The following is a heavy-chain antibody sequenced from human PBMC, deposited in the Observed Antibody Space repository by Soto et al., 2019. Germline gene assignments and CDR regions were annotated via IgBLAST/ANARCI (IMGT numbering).Heavy chain of an antibody. CDR1: GYTFASYG. Sequence: ASVKVSCKASGYTFASYGISWVRQAPGQGLEWMGWTSAYNGNTNYAQKLQGRVTMTTDTSTSTAYMELRSLRSDDTAVYYCALAETPTDAEYFQYWGQGTLVTVSS. CDR2: TSAYNGNT. CDR3: ALAETPTDAEYFQY. D-gene: IGHD2-21*01. J-gene: IGHJ1*01. V-gene: IGHV1-18*01.